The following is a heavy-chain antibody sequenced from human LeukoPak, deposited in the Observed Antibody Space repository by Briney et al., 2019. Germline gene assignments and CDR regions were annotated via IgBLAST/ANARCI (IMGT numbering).Heavy chain of an antibody. CDR1: GYTFTGYY. CDR2: INPNRGGR. V-gene: IGHV1-2*02. CDR3: SCGDILTGYYTHYLDW. Sequence: ASVKVSCKASGYTFTGYYMHWVRQAPGQGLEWMGLINPNRGGRNYAQKFQGRVTMTRDTAISTAHMELNRLRSDDPATYYCSCGDILTGYYTHYLDWWGQATLVTLS. J-gene: IGHJ4*02. D-gene: IGHD3-9*01.